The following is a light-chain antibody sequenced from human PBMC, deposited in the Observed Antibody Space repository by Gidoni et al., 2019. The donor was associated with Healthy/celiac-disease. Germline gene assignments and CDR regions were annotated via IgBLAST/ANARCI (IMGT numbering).Light chain of an antibody. CDR3: QQYGSSPRT. CDR2: GAS. Sequence: VLTQSPGTLSLSPGERATLSCSASQSVSSSYLAWYQQKPGQAPKLLIYGASSRATGIPDRFSGSGSGTDFTLTISRLEPEDFAVYYCQQYGSSPRTFGQGTKVEIK. CDR1: QSVSSSY. J-gene: IGKJ1*01. V-gene: IGKV3-20*01.